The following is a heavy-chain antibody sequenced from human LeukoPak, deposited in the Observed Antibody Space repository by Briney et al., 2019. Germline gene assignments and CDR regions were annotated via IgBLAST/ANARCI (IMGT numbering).Heavy chain of an antibody. D-gene: IGHD3-10*01. V-gene: IGHV4-59*07. CDR3: ARVGTSGSSVSYDY. CDR1: GGSLNNYY. J-gene: IGHJ4*02. Sequence: WDTLPLTCTVSGGSLNNYYWSWIRQPPGKGLEWIGNIYNSGSTNYNPSLKRRVTISVDTSKNQLSLNLRSVTAADTAAYYCARVGTSGSSVSYDYWGQGTLVTVSS. CDR2: IYNSGST.